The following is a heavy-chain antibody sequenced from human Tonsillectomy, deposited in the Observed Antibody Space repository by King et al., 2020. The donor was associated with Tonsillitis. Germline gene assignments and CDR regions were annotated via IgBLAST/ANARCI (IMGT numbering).Heavy chain of an antibody. J-gene: IGHJ3*02. D-gene: IGHD6-13*01. V-gene: IGHV3-23*04. Sequence: QLVQSGGGLVQPGGSLRLSCAASGFTFSGYAMSWVRQAPGKGLEWGLEWVSAISGPGGSTYYADSVKGRFTISRDNSKNTLYLQMNSLRAEDTAVYYCAKEPAAAAGDAFEIWGQGTMVTVSS. CDR1: GFTFSGYA. CDR2: ISGPGGST. CDR3: AKEPAAAAGDAFEI.